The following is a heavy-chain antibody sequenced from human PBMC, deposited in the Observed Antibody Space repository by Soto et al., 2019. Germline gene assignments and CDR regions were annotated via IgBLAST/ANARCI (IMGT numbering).Heavy chain of an antibody. D-gene: IGHD5-18*01. Sequence: GGSLRLSCAASGFTFSSYAMSWVRQAPGKGLEWVSAISGSGGSTYYADSVKGRFTISRDNSKNTLYLQMNSMRAEDTDVYYCAKEGDSYGLYFDYWGQGTLVTVSS. J-gene: IGHJ4*02. CDR3: AKEGDSYGLYFDY. CDR2: ISGSGGST. V-gene: IGHV3-23*01. CDR1: GFTFSSYA.